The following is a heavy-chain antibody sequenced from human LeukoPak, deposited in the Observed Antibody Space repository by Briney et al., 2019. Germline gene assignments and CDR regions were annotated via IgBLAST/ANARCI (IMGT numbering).Heavy chain of an antibody. D-gene: IGHD3-3*01. CDR2: ISHSGST. J-gene: IGHJ4*02. CDR3: ARGFFGVLDY. Sequence: MASETLSLTCAVYGGSFSGYYWSWIRQPPGKGLEWIGEISHSGSTNYNPSLKSRVTISVDTSKNQFSLKLSSVTAADTAVYYCARGFFGVLDYWGQGTLVTVSS. CDR1: GGSFSGYY. V-gene: IGHV4-34*01.